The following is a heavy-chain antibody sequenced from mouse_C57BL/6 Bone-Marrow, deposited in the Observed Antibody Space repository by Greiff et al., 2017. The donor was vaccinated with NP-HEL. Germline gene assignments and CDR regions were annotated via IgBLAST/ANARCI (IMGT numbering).Heavy chain of an antibody. CDR1: GFNIKNTY. V-gene: IGHV14-3*01. CDR2: IDPANGNT. Sequence: EVQLQQSVAELVRPGASVKLSCTASGFNIKNTYMHWVKQRPEQGLEWIGRIDPANGNTKYAPKFQGKATITVDTSSNTAYLQLSSLTSEDTAIYYCARSKYYGSSPFAYWGQGTLVTVSA. CDR3: ARSKYYGSSPFAY. D-gene: IGHD1-1*01. J-gene: IGHJ3*01.